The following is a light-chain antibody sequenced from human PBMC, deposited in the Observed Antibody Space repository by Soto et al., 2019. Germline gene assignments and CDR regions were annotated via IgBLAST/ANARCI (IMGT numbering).Light chain of an antibody. CDR3: TSYADTRNFGVV. Sequence: QSALTQPASVSGSPGQSITISCTGTSSDVGGYNYVSWYQQHPGKAPKLMIYEVNKRPSGVPDRFSGSKSDNTASLTVSGLQAEDEADYYCTSYADTRNFGVVFGGGTKVTVL. V-gene: IGLV2-8*01. J-gene: IGLJ2*01. CDR2: EVN. CDR1: SSDVGGYNY.